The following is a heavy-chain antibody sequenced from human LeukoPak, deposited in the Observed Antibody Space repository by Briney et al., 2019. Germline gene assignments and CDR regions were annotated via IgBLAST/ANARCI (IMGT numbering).Heavy chain of an antibody. CDR1: GFTFSSYS. CDR2: ISSSSSTI. CDR3: ARGSYYDSSGYYWVYFQH. J-gene: IGHJ1*01. D-gene: IGHD3-22*01. Sequence: SGGSLRLSCAASGFTFSSYSMNWVRQAPGKGLEWVSYISSSSSTIYYADSVKGRFTISRDNAKNSLYLQMNSLRAEDTAVYYCARGSYYDSSGYYWVYFQHWGQGTLVTVSS. V-gene: IGHV3-48*04.